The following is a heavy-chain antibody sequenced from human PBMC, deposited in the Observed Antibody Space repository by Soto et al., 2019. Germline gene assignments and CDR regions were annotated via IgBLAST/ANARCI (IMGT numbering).Heavy chain of an antibody. Sequence: GGSLRLSCAASGFTFSSYSMNWVRQAPGKGLEWVSSISSSSSYIYYADSVKGRFTISRDNAKNSLYLQMNSLRAEDTALYYCARDGDYYDSSGYGNWFDPWGQGTLVTVSS. D-gene: IGHD3-22*01. CDR2: ISSSSSYI. V-gene: IGHV3-21*01. CDR3: ARDGDYYDSSGYGNWFDP. CDR1: GFTFSSYS. J-gene: IGHJ5*02.